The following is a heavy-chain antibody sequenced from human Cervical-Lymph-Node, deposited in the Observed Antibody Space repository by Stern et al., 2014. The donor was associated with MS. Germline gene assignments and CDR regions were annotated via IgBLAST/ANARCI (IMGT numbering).Heavy chain of an antibody. V-gene: IGHV1-18*01. J-gene: IGHJ6*02. CDR2: IRDYNGDT. CDR1: GSTFPTYG. Sequence: VQLVESGPEVKKPGASVKVSCKAYGSTFPTYGIYWVRQAPGQGLEWMGWIRDYNGDTNSAQKFQGRVTMTKDNSTNTAYMELRSLTSDDTAVYYCAQSLAYYGMDVWGQGTTVTVSS. D-gene: IGHD2-21*01. CDR3: AQSLAYYGMDV.